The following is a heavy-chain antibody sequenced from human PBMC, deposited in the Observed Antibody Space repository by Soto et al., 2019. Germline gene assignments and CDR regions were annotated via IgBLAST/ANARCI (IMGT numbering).Heavy chain of an antibody. D-gene: IGHD3-16*02. CDR3: ARRLSFRDIDYGMDV. Sequence: GSGPTLVNPTQTLTLTCSFSGFSLSTSGMSVSWIRQPPGKALEWLALIDWDDDKYYSTSLKTRLTISKDTSKNQVVLTLTNMDPVDTATYYCARRLSFRDIDYGMDVWGQGTTVTVSS. V-gene: IGHV2-70*01. J-gene: IGHJ6*02. CDR1: GFSLSTSGMS. CDR2: IDWDDDK.